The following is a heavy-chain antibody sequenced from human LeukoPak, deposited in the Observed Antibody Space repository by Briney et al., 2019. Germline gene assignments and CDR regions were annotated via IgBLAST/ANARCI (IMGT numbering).Heavy chain of an antibody. Sequence: GGSLRLSCAASGFTFSSYAMGWVRQAPGKGLEWVSLISGSGGSTYYADSVKGRFTVSRDNSKNTEYLQMNSLRAEDTAVYYCARDSGDYVFDYWGQGTLVTVSS. CDR3: ARDSGDYVFDY. D-gene: IGHD4-17*01. J-gene: IGHJ4*02. V-gene: IGHV3-23*01. CDR1: GFTFSSYA. CDR2: ISGSGGST.